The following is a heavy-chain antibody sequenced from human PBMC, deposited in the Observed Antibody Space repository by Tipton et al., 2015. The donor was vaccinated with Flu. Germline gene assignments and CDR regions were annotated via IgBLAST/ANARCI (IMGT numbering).Heavy chain of an antibody. CDR2: IFYTGNT. D-gene: IGHD2/OR15-2a*01. CDR3: ARVNRSWLVP. V-gene: IGHV4-59*13. CDR1: GGSISDYY. Sequence: TLSLTCSLSGGSISDYYYTWIRQPPGKGLEWIGSIFYTGNTDYSPSLKSQVTISLDTSKNQFSLELTSMTAADTAVYYCARVNRSWLVPWGQGTLVTVSS. J-gene: IGHJ5*02.